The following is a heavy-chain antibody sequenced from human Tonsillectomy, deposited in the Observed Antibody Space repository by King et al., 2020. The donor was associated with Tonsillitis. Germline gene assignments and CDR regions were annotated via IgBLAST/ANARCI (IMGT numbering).Heavy chain of an antibody. CDR3: AKGAGRSLGTTGIFAF. D-gene: IGHD1-1*01. CDR1: GFTFSTYA. V-gene: IGHV3-23*04. J-gene: IGHJ4*02. Sequence: VQLVESGGGLLQPGGSLRLSCAASGFTFSTYAMSWVRQVPGKGLEWVSGISGSGSNTEYADSVKGRFTISRDNSKNSLYLQMNSLRADDTAVYFCAKGAGRSLGTTGIFAFWGQGTLVTVSS. CDR2: ISGSGSNT.